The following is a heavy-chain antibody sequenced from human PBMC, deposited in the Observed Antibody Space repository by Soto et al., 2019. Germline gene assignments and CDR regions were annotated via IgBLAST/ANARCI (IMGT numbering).Heavy chain of an antibody. V-gene: IGHV3-15*01. J-gene: IGHJ4*02. D-gene: IGHD3-3*01. Sequence: PGGSLRFSCAASGFTFSNAWMSWVRQAPGKGLEWVGRIKSKTDGGTTDYAAPVKGRFTISRDDSKNTLYLQMNSLKTEDTAVYYCTTVGSFGVVTYFDYWGQGTLVTVSS. CDR3: TTVGSFGVVTYFDY. CDR1: GFTFSNAW. CDR2: IKSKTDGGTT.